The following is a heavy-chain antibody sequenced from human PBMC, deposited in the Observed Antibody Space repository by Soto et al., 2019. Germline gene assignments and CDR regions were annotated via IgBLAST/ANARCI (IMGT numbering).Heavy chain of an antibody. CDR2: IYKSATT. CDR1: GDSITTVDYF. D-gene: IGHD2-15*01. CDR3: ARGRYCLTGRCFPNWFDS. J-gene: IGHJ5*01. Sequence: SETLSLTCSVSGDSITTVDYFWAWIRQPPGQALEYIGYIYKSATTYYNPSFESRVAISLDTSKSQFSLNVTSVTAADTAVYFCARGRYCLTGRCFPNWFDSWGQGTLVTVSS. V-gene: IGHV4-30-4*01.